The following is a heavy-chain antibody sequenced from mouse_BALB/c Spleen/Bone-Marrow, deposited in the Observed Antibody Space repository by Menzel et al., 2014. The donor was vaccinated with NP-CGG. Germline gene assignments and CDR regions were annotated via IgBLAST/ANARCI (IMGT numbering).Heavy chain of an antibody. CDR3: ERVYYGSSLVY. J-gene: IGHJ3*01. CDR1: GYTFTSYW. CDR2: INPSTGYT. Sequence: QVQLQQSGAELAKPGASVKMSCKASGYTFTSYWMHWVKQRPGQGLEWIGYINPSTGYTEYNQKFKDKATLTADKSSSSAYMQLRSLTSEDSAVYYCERVYYGSSLVYWGRETRDTVSA. D-gene: IGHD1-1*01. V-gene: IGHV1-7*01.